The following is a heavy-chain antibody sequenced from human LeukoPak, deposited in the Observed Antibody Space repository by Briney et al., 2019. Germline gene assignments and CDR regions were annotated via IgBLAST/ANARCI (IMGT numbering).Heavy chain of an antibody. J-gene: IGHJ1*01. D-gene: IGHD6-19*01. CDR3: ARILSSSWYEYFHH. V-gene: IGHV1-69*13. CDR2: IIPIFGTA. CDR1: GGTFSNYA. Sequence: ASVKVSCKASGGTFSNYATSWVRQAPGQGLEWMGAIIPIFGTANYAQKFQGRVTITADESTSTAYMELSSLRSEDTAVYYCARILSSSWYEYFHHWGQGTLVTVSS.